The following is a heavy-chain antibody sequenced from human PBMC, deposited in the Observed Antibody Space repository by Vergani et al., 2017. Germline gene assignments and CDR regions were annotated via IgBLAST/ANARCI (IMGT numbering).Heavy chain of an antibody. CDR1: GASIRSSNYY. CDR3: ARHSTVEWLVKLGWIDP. J-gene: IGHJ5*02. CDR2: IYYSGST. V-gene: IGHV4-39*01. Sequence: QLQLQESGPGLVKPSATLSLTCSVSGASIRSSNYYWGWIRQPPGKRLEWIASIYYSGSTYYNPSLKSRVTISVDTSKNQFSRKLSSVTAADTAVYFCARHSTVEWLVKLGWIDPWGQGILVIVSS. D-gene: IGHD6-19*01.